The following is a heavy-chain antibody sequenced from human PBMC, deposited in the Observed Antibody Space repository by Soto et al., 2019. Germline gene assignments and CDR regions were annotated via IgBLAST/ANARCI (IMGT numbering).Heavy chain of an antibody. CDR2: TYYSGST. J-gene: IGHJ6*02. V-gene: IGHV4-59*01. D-gene: IGHD3-9*01. CDR3: ARGDYDILTGYYFYDMDV. Sequence: SETLSLTCTVSGGSISSYYWSWIRQPPGKGLEWIGYTYYSGSTNYNPSLKSRVTISVDTSKNQFSLKLSSVTAADTAVYYCARGDYDILTGYYFYDMDVWGQGTTVTVSS. CDR1: GGSISSYY.